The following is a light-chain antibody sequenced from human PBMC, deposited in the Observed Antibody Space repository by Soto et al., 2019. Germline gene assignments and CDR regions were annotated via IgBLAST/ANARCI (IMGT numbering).Light chain of an antibody. J-gene: IGKJ1*01. Sequence: EIVMTQSPATLSVSPGERATLSCRASQSVSSSLAWFQQKPGQAPRLLIYGASNRAAGVPARFSGSGSGTEFSLTISSLQSEDFAVYYCQQYNTYLMWTFGQGSQVEIK. V-gene: IGKV3-15*01. CDR1: QSVSSS. CDR2: GAS. CDR3: QQYNTYLMWT.